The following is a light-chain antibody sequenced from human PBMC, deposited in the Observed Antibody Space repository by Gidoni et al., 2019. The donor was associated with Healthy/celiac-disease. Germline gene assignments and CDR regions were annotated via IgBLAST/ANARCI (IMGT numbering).Light chain of an antibody. J-gene: IGKJ2*01. Sequence: DIQITQSPSSLSASVGDRVTITCRASQSISSYVNWYQQKPGKAPKLLTYAASSLQSGVPSRFSGSGAGTDFTLTISSMQPEECATYYCQQSYSTPMYTFGQGTKLEIK. CDR2: AAS. CDR3: QQSYSTPMYT. V-gene: IGKV1-39*01. CDR1: QSISSY.